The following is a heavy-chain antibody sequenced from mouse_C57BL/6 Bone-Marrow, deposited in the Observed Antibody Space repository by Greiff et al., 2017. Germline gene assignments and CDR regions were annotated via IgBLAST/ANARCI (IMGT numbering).Heavy chain of an antibody. J-gene: IGHJ3*01. Sequence: EVNLVESGGGLVKPGGSLKLSCAASGFTFSSYAMSWVRQTPEKRLEWVATISDGGSYTYYPDNVKGRFTISRDNAKNNLYLQMSHLKSEDTAMYYCARDGYTAWFAYWGQGTLVTVSA. CDR3: ARDGYTAWFAY. CDR1: GFTFSSYA. CDR2: ISDGGSYT. V-gene: IGHV5-4*01.